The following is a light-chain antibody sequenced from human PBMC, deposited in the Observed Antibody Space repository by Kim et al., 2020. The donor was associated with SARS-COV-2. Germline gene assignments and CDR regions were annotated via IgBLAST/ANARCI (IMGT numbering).Light chain of an antibody. J-gene: IGKJ1*01. CDR2: GAS. Sequence: EIVMTQSPATLSVSPGERATLSCRASQSVGSNVAWYQQKPGQAPRLLIYGASTRATDIPARFSGSGSGTEFTLTISSLQSEDLADYFCQQDDDWATWTFGQGTKVDIK. CDR1: QSVGSN. CDR3: QQDDDWATWT. V-gene: IGKV3-15*01.